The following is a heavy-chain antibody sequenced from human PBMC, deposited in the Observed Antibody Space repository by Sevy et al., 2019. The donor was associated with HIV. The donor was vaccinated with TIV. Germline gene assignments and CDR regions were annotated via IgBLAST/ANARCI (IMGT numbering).Heavy chain of an antibody. V-gene: IGHV3-23*01. J-gene: IGHJ5*02. D-gene: IGHD2-8*01. Sequence: GGSLRLSCAASGFTFSSSAMTWVHQAPGKGLEWVSAITSNGGSTFYADSVKGRFTISRDISQNTLFLQMNSLRAEDTAVYYCVKCLTLVTNQWSFDPWGQGTLVTVSS. CDR2: ITSNGGST. CDR1: GFTFSSSA. CDR3: VKCLTLVTNQWSFDP.